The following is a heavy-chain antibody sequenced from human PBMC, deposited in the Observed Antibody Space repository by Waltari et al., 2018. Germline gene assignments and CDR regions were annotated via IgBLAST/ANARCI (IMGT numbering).Heavy chain of an antibody. CDR3: AGGRRDGYKGRWFDP. CDR1: GGSFSGYY. V-gene: IGHV4-34*01. CDR2: INHSGST. D-gene: IGHD5-12*01. J-gene: IGHJ5*02. Sequence: QVQLQQWGAGLLKPSETLSLTCAVYGGSFSGYYWSWIRQPPGKGLEWIGEINHSGSTNYNPSLKSRVTISVDTSKNQFSLKLSSVTAADTAVYYCAGGRRDGYKGRWFDPWGQGTLVTVSS.